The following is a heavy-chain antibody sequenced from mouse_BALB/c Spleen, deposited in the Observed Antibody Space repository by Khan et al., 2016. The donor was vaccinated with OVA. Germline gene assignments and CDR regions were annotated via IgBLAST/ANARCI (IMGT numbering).Heavy chain of an antibody. CDR3: VRPGNSDERVFDY. D-gene: IGHD2-12*01. Sequence: EVQLQQSGPELVKPGASVKMSCKASGYTFTRYVMHWVKQKPGQGLEWIGYINPYNDGTKYNEKFKGKATLTSDKSSSTAYMELSSLTSEDSAVYYCVRPGNSDERVFDYWGQGTTLTVSS. J-gene: IGHJ2*01. CDR2: INPYNDGT. CDR1: GYTFTRYV. V-gene: IGHV1S136*01.